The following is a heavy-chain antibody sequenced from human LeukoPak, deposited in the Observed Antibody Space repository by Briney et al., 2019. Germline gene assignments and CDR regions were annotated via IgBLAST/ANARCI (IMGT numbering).Heavy chain of an antibody. J-gene: IGHJ4*02. D-gene: IGHD3-22*01. Sequence: ASVKVSCKASGYTFTGYYMYWVRQAPGQGLEWMGWINPNSGGTNYAQKFQGRVTMTRDTSISTAYMELSRLRSDDTAVYYCARAAFGAYYYDSSGYENWGQGTLVTVSS. CDR1: GYTFTGYY. V-gene: IGHV1-2*02. CDR3: ARAAFGAYYYDSSGYEN. CDR2: INPNSGGT.